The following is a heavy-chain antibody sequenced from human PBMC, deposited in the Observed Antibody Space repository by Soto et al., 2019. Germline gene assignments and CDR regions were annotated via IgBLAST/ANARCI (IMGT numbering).Heavy chain of an antibody. CDR3: AREPYSRGWYDYYYYGMDG. V-gene: IGHV6-1*01. CDR2: TYYRSKWYN. CDR1: GDSVSSNSAA. Sequence: SQTLSLTCAISGDSVSSNSAAWNWIRQSPSRGLEWLGRTYYRSKWYNDYAVSVKSRITINPDTSKNQFSLQLNSVTPEDTAVYYCAREPYSRGWYDYYYYGMDGWGQGTTVTVYS. J-gene: IGHJ6*02. D-gene: IGHD6-19*01.